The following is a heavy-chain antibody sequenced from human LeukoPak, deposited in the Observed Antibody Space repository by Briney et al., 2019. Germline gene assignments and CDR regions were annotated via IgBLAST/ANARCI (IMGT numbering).Heavy chain of an antibody. J-gene: IGHJ6*03. CDR3: ARGLPPYYYDFWSENYMDV. CDR2: IIPIFGTA. Sequence: GASVKVSCKASGGTFSSYAISWVRQAPGQGLEWMGGIIPIFGTANYAQKFQGRVTITTDESTGTAYMELSSLRSEDTAVYYCARGLPPYYYDFWSENYMDVWGKGTTVTVSS. D-gene: IGHD3-3*01. CDR1: GGTFSSYA. V-gene: IGHV1-69*05.